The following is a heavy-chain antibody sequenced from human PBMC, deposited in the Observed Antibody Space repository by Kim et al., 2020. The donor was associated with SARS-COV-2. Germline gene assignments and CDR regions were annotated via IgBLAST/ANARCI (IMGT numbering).Heavy chain of an antibody. D-gene: IGHD6-13*01. J-gene: IGHJ5*02. CDR3: ARDRTKQQLVHGWFDP. Sequence: LKSRVTISVDTSKNQFSLKLSSVTAADTAVYYCARDRTKQQLVHGWFDPWGQGTLVTVSS. V-gene: IGHV4-59*01.